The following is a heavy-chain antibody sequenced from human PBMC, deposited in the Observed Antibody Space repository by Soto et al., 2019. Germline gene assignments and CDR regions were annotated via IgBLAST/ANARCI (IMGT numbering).Heavy chain of an antibody. Sequence: VQSGAEVKKPGASVKVSCKASGDTFISSGISWVRQAPGQGLEWMGWISDYKGDTNYAQKFQRRVTLTTDTSTSTAYMELRILTPGDTAIYYCARIEYCSGGNCYSAFDIWGQGTLVTVSS. V-gene: IGHV1-18*01. CDR1: GDTFISSG. D-gene: IGHD2-15*01. CDR2: ISDYKGDT. J-gene: IGHJ3*02. CDR3: ARIEYCSGGNCYSAFDI.